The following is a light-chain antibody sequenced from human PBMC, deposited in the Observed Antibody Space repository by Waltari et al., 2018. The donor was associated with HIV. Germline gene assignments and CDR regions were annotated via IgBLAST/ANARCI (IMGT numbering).Light chain of an antibody. J-gene: IGLJ1*01. CDR2: SNN. V-gene: IGLV1-44*01. CDR3: AAWDDSLNGYV. Sequence: QSVLTQPPSASVTPGQRVTISCSGSSSNIGSNTVKWYQQLPRTAPKLLIYSNNQRPSGVPDRFSGSKSGTSASLAISGLQSEDEADYYCAAWDDSLNGYVFGTGTKVTVL. CDR1: SSNIGSNT.